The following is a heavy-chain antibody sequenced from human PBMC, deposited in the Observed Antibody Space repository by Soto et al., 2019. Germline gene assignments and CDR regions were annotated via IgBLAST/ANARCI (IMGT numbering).Heavy chain of an antibody. J-gene: IGHJ4*02. V-gene: IGHV3-74*01. Sequence: EVQLVESGGGLVQPGGSPRLSCAASGSSFSYYWMHWVRQAPGKGLVWVSRIKTDGSSSSYADSVKGRFTISRDNTKNTLYLQMNSLRVEDTAVYYCARAGEGFDYWGQGTLVTVSS. D-gene: IGHD2-21*01. CDR1: GSSFSYYW. CDR2: IKTDGSSS. CDR3: ARAGEGFDY.